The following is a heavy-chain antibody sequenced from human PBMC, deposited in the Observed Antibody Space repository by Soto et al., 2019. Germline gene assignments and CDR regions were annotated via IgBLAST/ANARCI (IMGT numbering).Heavy chain of an antibody. CDR3: AIDVSRTLWCDP. Sequence: QVQLVESGGGVVQPGRSLRLSCAASGFTFSSYSMHWVRQAPGKGLEWVAVISYDVSNKYYADSVKGRFTISKDNSKNQLYVQMNSLRAEDTAGDYCAIDVSRTLWCDPWGQGTLVTVSS. V-gene: IGHV3-30-3*01. J-gene: IGHJ5*02. CDR1: GFTFSSYS. CDR2: ISYDVSNK.